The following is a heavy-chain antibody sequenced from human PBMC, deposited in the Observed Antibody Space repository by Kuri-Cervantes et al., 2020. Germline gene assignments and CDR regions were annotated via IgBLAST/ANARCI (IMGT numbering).Heavy chain of an antibody. CDR3: ARDWGGNDY. Sequence: GSLTLSCAVYGGSFSGYYWSWIRQPPGKGLEWIGEINHSGSTNYNPSLKSRVTISVDTPKNQFSLKLSSVTAADTAVYYCARDWGGNDYWGQGTLVTVSS. V-gene: IGHV4-34*01. CDR2: INHSGST. CDR1: GGSFSGYY. J-gene: IGHJ4*02. D-gene: IGHD3-16*01.